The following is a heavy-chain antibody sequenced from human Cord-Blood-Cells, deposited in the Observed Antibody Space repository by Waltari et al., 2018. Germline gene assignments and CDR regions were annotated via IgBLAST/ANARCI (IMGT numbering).Heavy chain of an antibody. V-gene: IGHV3-30*02. Sequence: QVQLVESGGGVVQPGGSLRLSCAASGFTFSSYGMHWVRQAPGKGLEWVAFIRYDGSNKYYADSVKGRFTISRDNSKNTLYLQMNSLRAEDTAVYYCAKDTSYGMDVWGQGTTVTVSS. J-gene: IGHJ6*02. CDR1: GFTFSSYG. D-gene: IGHD3-16*01. CDR2: IRYDGSNK. CDR3: AKDTSYGMDV.